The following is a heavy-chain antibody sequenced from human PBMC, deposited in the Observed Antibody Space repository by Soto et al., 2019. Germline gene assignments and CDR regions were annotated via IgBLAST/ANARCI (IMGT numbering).Heavy chain of an antibody. CDR1: GFTDSSNY. Sequence: GGSLILSCASSGFTDSSNYMSSVRQAPEKGLEWVSVICSGGSTYYADSVKGRFTISRDNSKNTLYLQMNSLRAEDTAVYYCAKGAQFWELELRAPFDYWGQGTLVTVSS. CDR2: ICSGGST. D-gene: IGHD1-7*01. J-gene: IGHJ4*02. V-gene: IGHV3-53*01. CDR3: AKGAQFWELELRAPFDY.